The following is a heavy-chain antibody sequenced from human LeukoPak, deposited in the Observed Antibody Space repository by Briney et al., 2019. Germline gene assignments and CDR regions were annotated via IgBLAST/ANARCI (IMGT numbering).Heavy chain of an antibody. Sequence: SVKVSCKASGGTFSSYAISWVRQAPGQGLEWMGGIIPIFGTANYAQKFQGRVTITADESTSTAYMELSSLRSEDTAVYYCARFKGYYYDSSGYCLDYWGQGTLATVSS. D-gene: IGHD3-22*01. CDR1: GGTFSSYA. CDR3: ARFKGYYYDSSGYCLDY. V-gene: IGHV1-69*13. CDR2: IIPIFGTA. J-gene: IGHJ4*02.